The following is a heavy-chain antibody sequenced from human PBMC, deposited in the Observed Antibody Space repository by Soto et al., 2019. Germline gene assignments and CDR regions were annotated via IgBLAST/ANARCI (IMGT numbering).Heavy chain of an antibody. V-gene: IGHV3-74*01. Sequence: HPGGSLRLSCAASGFTFSSYWMHWVRQAPGKGLVWVSRINSDGSSTSYADSVKGRFTISRDNAKNTLYLQMNSLRAEDTAVYYCARVEMATTPLGYYYGMDVWGQGTTVTVSS. CDR1: GFTFSSYW. J-gene: IGHJ6*02. CDR2: INSDGSST. CDR3: ARVEMATTPLGYYYGMDV. D-gene: IGHD5-12*01.